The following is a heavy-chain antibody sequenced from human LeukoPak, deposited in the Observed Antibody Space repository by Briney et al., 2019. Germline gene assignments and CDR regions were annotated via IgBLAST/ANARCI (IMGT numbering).Heavy chain of an antibody. J-gene: IGHJ4*02. Sequence: GGSLRLSCAASGFTFNSYSMRWVRQAPGKGLEWVSSISSSGSYIYHADSVKGRFTISRDKAKNSLYLQMNSLRAEDTAVYYCARSRSSCWSEFDYWGQGTLVTVSS. CDR1: GFTFNSYS. D-gene: IGHD6-19*01. CDR2: ISSSGSYI. V-gene: IGHV3-21*01. CDR3: ARSRSSCWSEFDY.